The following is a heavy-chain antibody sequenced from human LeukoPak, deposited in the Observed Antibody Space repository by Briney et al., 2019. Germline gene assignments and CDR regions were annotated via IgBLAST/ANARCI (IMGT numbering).Heavy chain of an antibody. J-gene: IGHJ6*02. CDR1: GFTFDDYA. D-gene: IGHD5-18*01. V-gene: IGHV3-9*01. CDR2: ISWNSNSI. CDR3: AKVLVTLYYYYGMDV. Sequence: QPGRSLRLSCAASGFTFDDYAMHWVRQAPGKGLEWVPGISWNSNSIGYADSVKGRFTISRDNAKNSLYLQMNSLRAEDTALYYCAKVLVTLYYYYGMDVWGQGTTVTVSS.